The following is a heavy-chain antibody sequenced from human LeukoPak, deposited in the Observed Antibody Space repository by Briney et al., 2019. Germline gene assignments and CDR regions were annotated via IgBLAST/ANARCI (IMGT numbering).Heavy chain of an antibody. CDR2: INHSGST. V-gene: IGHV4-34*01. CDR1: GGSFSGYY. Sequence: SETLSLTCAVYGGSFSGYYWSWIRQPPGKGLEWIGEINHSGSTNYNPSLKSRVTISVDTSKNQFSLKLSSVTAADTAVYYCARRGAYSSSWYGRGRDYYYYMDVWGKGTTVTVSS. J-gene: IGHJ6*03. CDR3: ARRGAYSSSWYGRGRDYYYYMDV. D-gene: IGHD6-13*01.